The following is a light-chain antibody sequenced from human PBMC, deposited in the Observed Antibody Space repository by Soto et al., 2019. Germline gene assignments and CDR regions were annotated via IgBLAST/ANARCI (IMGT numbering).Light chain of an antibody. Sequence: EIVMTQSPVTLSVSPGERATLSCRASQSVNSNLAWYQQKLGQPPRLLIYGASTRATGIPARFSGSGSGTEFTLTISSLQSEDFAVYYCQQYYNSPVFGQGTRLESK. V-gene: IGKV3-15*01. CDR3: QQYYNSPV. CDR2: GAS. J-gene: IGKJ5*01. CDR1: QSVNSN.